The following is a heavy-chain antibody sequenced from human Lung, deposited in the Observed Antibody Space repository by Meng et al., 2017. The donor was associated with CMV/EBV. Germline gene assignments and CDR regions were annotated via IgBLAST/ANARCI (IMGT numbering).Heavy chain of an antibody. V-gene: IGHV3-23*01. J-gene: IGHJ4*02. CDR3: AKGTGAAIYYFDY. CDR1: GFTFSSYV. D-gene: IGHD3-9*01. CDR2: ISGSDSST. Sequence: GGSLRLXXAASGFTFSSYVMTWVRQAPGKGLEWVSSISGSDSSTNYADSVKGRFTISRDNSKNTLYVQMNSLTAEDTAVYYCAKGTGAAIYYFDYWGQGTXVTVSS.